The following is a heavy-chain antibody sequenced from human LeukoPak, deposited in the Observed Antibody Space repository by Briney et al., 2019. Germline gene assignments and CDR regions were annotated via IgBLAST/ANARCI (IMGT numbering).Heavy chain of an antibody. D-gene: IGHD3-22*01. V-gene: IGHV1-2*02. CDR1: GYTFTGYY. J-gene: IGHJ4*02. Sequence: ASVKVSCKASGYTFTGYYMHWVRQAPGQGLEWMGWINPNTGGTNYAQKFQGRVTMTRDTSINTAYMELSSLRSDDTAVYYCARSFYPVYYDNGYFDYWGQGTLVTVSS. CDR3: ARSFYPVYYDNGYFDY. CDR2: INPNTGGT.